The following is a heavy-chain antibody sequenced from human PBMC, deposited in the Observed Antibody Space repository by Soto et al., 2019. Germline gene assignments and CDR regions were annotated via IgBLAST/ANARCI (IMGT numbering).Heavy chain of an antibody. J-gene: IGHJ6*02. D-gene: IGHD2-21*02. V-gene: IGHV4-34*01. CDR3: ARADRTLVTSYGLDV. Sequence: SETLSLTCAVSGGSFSGFYWTWIRQPPGEGLEWIGEINHSGTTSFNPSLRSRLTISLDSSKKHFSLKLTSMTAADAAVYYCARADRTLVTSYGLDVWGQGTTVTVSS. CDR1: GGSFSGFY. CDR2: INHSGTT.